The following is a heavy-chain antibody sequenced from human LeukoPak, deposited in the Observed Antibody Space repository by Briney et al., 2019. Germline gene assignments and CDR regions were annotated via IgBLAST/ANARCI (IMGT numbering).Heavy chain of an antibody. CDR2: IYYSGST. J-gene: IGHJ4*02. D-gene: IGHD2-2*01. V-gene: IGHV4-59*01. Sequence: SETLSLTCTVSGCSISSYYLSWIRQPRGKGLEWIGYIYYSGSTNYNPSLKSRVTISVETSKKQFSLKLSSVTAADTAVYYSPSGVALYCSSTSCSIDSSGQRTPVTVPS. CDR3: PSGVALYCSSTSCSIDS. CDR1: GCSISSYY.